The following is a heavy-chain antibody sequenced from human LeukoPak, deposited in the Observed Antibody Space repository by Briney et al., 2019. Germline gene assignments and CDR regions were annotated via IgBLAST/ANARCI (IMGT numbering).Heavy chain of an antibody. J-gene: IGHJ4*02. Sequence: GXXRLXCAASGFTVSDNYMNWVRQAPGRGLEGGSIIYSGGNTYYADSVKGRFTISRDDSKNTLYLQMNSLRAEDTAVYYCARDVYGDYPGYWGQGTLVTVSS. CDR1: GFTVSDNY. D-gene: IGHD4-17*01. CDR2: IYSGGNT. CDR3: ARDVYGDYPGY. V-gene: IGHV3-53*01.